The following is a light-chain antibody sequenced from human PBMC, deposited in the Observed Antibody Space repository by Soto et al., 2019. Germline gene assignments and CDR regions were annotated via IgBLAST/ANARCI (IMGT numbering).Light chain of an antibody. CDR3: QQYNNWPLT. V-gene: IGKV3D-15*01. J-gene: IGKJ4*01. CDR2: DAS. CDR1: QSVSSSY. Sequence: TMSPGTVSLSQGNRPTLSCTSSQSVSSSYLAWYQQKPGQPPRLLIYDASTRATGIPARFSGSQSGTEFTLTISSLLSEDFAVYSCQQYNNWPLTFGGGTK.